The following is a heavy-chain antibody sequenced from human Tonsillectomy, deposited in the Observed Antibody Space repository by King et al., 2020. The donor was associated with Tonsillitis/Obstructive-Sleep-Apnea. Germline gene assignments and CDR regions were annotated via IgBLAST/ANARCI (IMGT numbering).Heavy chain of an antibody. CDR3: ARGGCSSTKGYWYDYGMDV. D-gene: IGHD2-2*01. J-gene: IGHJ6*02. Sequence: VQLVESGGGLVKPGGSLRLSCAASGFTFSDYYMSWIRQAPGKGLEWVSYISSASSYTNYADSVRGRFTISRDNAKNSLYLQMNSLRAEDTAVYYCARGGCSSTKGYWYDYGMDVWGQGTTVTVSS. CDR1: GFTFSDYY. CDR2: ISSASSYT. V-gene: IGHV3-11*06.